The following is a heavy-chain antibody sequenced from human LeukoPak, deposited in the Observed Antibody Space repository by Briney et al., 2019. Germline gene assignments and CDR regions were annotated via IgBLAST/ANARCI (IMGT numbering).Heavy chain of an antibody. D-gene: IGHD2-2*02. V-gene: IGHV3-23*01. CDR1: GFTFSSYA. Sequence: GGSLRLSCAASGFTFSSYAMSWVRQAPGKGLEWVSAISGSGGSTYSADSVKGRFTISRDNSKNTLYLQMNSLRAEDTAVYYCAKATRGRCSSTSCYSVNHWGQGTLVTVSS. CDR2: ISGSGGST. CDR3: AKATRGRCSSTSCYSVNH. J-gene: IGHJ5*02.